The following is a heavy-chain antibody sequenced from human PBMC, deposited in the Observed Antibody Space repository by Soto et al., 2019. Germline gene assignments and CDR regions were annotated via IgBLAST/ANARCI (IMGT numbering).Heavy chain of an antibody. CDR2: ISGYNNNK. D-gene: IGHD6-13*01. CDR1: GYTFTSYG. V-gene: IGHV1-18*01. J-gene: IGHJ4*02. Sequence: QIQLVQSGTEVSEPGASVKVSCQASGYTFTSYGIIWVRQAPGQGLELMGWISGYNNNKNYAQKYQARVTVTTDTSTRTAYMELRSLRSDDTAVYYCARVGAIAPAEGDYWGQGTLVTVSS. CDR3: ARVGAIAPAEGDY.